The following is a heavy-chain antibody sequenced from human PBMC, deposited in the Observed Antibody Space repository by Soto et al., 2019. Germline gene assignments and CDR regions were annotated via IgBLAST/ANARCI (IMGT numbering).Heavy chain of an antibody. V-gene: IGHV3-74*01. D-gene: IGHD2-15*01. CDR3: ARAQEGYCSGGSCYYYYGMDV. CDR1: GFTFSSYW. Sequence: GGSLRLSCAASGFTFSSYWMHWVRQAPGQGLVWVSRINSDGSSTSYADSVKGRFTISRDNARNTLYLQMNSLRAEDTAVYYCARAQEGYCSGGSCYYYYGMDVWGQGTTVTVSS. J-gene: IGHJ6*02. CDR2: INSDGSST.